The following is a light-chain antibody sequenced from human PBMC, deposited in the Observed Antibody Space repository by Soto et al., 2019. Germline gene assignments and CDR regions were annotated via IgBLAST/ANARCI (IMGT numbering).Light chain of an antibody. Sequence: EIVLTQSPATLSLSPGERATISCRASQSVSSYLAWYQQKPGQAPRLLIYDASNRATGIPARFSGSGSGTDFTLTISSLEPEDFAVYYCQQRSNWPPGVTFGPGTKVDIK. J-gene: IGKJ3*01. CDR2: DAS. CDR3: QQRSNWPPGVT. CDR1: QSVSSY. V-gene: IGKV3-11*01.